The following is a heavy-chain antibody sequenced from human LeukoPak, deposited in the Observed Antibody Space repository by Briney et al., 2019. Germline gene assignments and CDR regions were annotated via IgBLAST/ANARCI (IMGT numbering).Heavy chain of an antibody. CDR1: GGSIGSGSYY. V-gene: IGHV4-61*02. CDR2: IYTSGST. CDR3: ARYDTSGAFDI. D-gene: IGHD3-9*01. J-gene: IGHJ3*02. Sequence: SQTLSLTCTVSGGSIGSGSYYWSWIRQPAGKALEWIGRIYTSGSTNYNPSLKTRVTISVDTSKSHFSLKLSSVTAADTAVYYCARYDTSGAFDIWGQGTTVTVSS.